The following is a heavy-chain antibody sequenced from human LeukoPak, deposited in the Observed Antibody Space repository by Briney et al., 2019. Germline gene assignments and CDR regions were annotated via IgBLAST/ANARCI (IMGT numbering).Heavy chain of an antibody. V-gene: IGHV3-30*03. D-gene: IGHD5-12*01. CDR1: GFTVSSNY. J-gene: IGHJ4*02. CDR3: ARDESGYGGLDY. Sequence: GGSLRLSCAASGFTVSSNYMSWVRQAPGRGLEWVAIISYDGSNKYYADSVKGRFTISRDNSKNTLYLQMNSLRAEDTAVYYCARDESGYGGLDYWGQGTLVTVSS. CDR2: ISYDGSNK.